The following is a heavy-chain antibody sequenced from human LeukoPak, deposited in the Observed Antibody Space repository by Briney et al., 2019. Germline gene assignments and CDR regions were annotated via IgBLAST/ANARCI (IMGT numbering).Heavy chain of an antibody. CDR3: WRAALLAYCSSTSCYVDRGYYYMDV. D-gene: IGHD2-2*01. J-gene: IGHJ6*03. Sequence: GSSVKVSCKASGGTFSRYAISWVRQAPGQGLEWMGGIIPILGTANYPQQLQGRGTMTRGTSISTAYMELNRLRRYDTALYFWWRAALLAYCSSTSCYVDRGYYYMDVWGKGTTVTISS. CDR2: IIPILGTA. CDR1: GGTFSRYA. V-gene: IGHV1-69*10.